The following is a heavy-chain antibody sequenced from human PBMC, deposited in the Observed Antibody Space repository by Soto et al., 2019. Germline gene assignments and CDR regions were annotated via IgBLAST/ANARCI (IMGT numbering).Heavy chain of an antibody. Sequence: EVQLVESGGGLVKPGGSLRLSCAASGFTFSSYSMNWVRQAPGKGLEWVSYISSSSSYIYYADSVKGRFTISRDNAKNSLYLQMNSLRAEDTAVYYCARVGLSTSDYYYYYMDVWGKGTTVTVSS. D-gene: IGHD2-2*01. CDR2: ISSSSSYI. J-gene: IGHJ6*03. CDR3: ARVGLSTSDYYYYYMDV. V-gene: IGHV3-21*01. CDR1: GFTFSSYS.